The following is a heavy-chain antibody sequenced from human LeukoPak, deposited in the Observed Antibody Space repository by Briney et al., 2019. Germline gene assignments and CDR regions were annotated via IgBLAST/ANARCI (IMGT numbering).Heavy chain of an antibody. D-gene: IGHD3-10*01. CDR2: IYPGDSDI. V-gene: IGHV5-51*01. CDR3: ARHVQGPYGSGSYGYYMDV. J-gene: IGHJ6*03. Sequence: GESLKISCKASGYTFTNYWIGWVRQMPGKGLEWMGIIYPGDSDIRYSPSFQGQVTISSDKSISTAYLQWTSLKASDTAMYYCARHVQGPYGSGSYGYYMDVWGKGTTVTISS. CDR1: GYTFTNYW.